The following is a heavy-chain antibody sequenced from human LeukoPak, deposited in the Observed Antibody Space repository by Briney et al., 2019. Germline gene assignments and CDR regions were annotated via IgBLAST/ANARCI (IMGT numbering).Heavy chain of an antibody. CDR3: AKDGRGWESVSSGNFDY. Sequence: GGSLRLSCAATGFTFSNYAMSWVRQPPGKGLEWVSAISGGGGSTHYADSVRGRFTISRDNSKNTLYLQMNSLRADDTAVYYCAKDGRGWESVSSGNFDYWGQGTLVTVSS. CDR2: ISGGGGST. CDR1: GFTFSNYA. D-gene: IGHD6-6*01. V-gene: IGHV3-23*01. J-gene: IGHJ4*02.